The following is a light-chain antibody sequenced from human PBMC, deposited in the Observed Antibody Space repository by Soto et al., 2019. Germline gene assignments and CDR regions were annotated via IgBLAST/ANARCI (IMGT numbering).Light chain of an antibody. CDR2: EVN. Sequence: QSALTQPASMSGSPGQSITISCTGTSSDIGYNDFVSWYRHHPGQAPRLVIYEVNKRPSGIPDRFSGSKSGTSATLGITGFQTGDEADYYCGSWDSSLSAYVFGTGTKLTVL. CDR1: SSDIGYND. CDR3: GSWDSSLSAYV. V-gene: IGLV1-51*01. J-gene: IGLJ1*01.